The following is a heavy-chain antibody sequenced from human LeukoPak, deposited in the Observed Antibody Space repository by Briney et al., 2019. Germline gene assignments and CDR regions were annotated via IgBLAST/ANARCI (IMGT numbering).Heavy chain of an antibody. CDR1: GFTFSSYS. CDR3: ARDSYCTSSSCYDHGMDV. CDR2: INSSSSII. J-gene: IGHJ6*02. V-gene: IGHV3-48*01. Sequence: GGSLRLSCAASGFTFSSYSMNWVRQAPGKGLEWISYINSSSSIIYYADSVKGRFTISRDNVKNSLYLQMNSLRAEDSAVFYCARDSYCTSSSCYDHGMDVWGQGTTVTVSS. D-gene: IGHD2-2*01.